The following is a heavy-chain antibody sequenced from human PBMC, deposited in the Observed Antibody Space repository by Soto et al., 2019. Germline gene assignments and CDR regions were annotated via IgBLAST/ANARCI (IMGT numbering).Heavy chain of an antibody. V-gene: IGHV3-21*01. D-gene: IGHD3-9*01. CDR1: GFTFSSYS. Sequence: TGGSLRPSCAASGFTFSSYSINWVRQAPGKGLDWVSSISSSSSYIYYADSVKGRFTISRDNAKNSLYLQMNSLRAEDTAVYYCASDQYDILTGYSLTYFDYWGQGTLVTAPQ. CDR3: ASDQYDILTGYSLTYFDY. CDR2: ISSSSSYI. J-gene: IGHJ4*02.